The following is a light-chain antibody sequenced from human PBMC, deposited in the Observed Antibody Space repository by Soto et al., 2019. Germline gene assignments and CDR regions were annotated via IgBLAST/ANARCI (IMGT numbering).Light chain of an antibody. V-gene: IGKV3-15*01. J-gene: IGKJ1*01. CDR1: QSVDSN. Sequence: EIVLTQSPGTLSLSPGERATLSCRASQSVDSNLAWYQQKPGQPPRLLIYDASTRATGIPARISGSGSGTEFTLTISSLQSEDFAVYYCQQYDNWPWTFGQGTKVDIK. CDR3: QQYDNWPWT. CDR2: DAS.